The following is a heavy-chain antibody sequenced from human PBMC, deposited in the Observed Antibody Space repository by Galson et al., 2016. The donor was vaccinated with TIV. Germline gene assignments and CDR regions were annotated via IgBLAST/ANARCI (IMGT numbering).Heavy chain of an antibody. V-gene: IGHV1-69*01. CDR1: GGVFNNWA. Sequence: CKASGGVFNNWAIIWVRQAPGQGLEWMGGIIPLSGATYAKKYQGRLTVTATYMDLSSLRLDDTAVYYCARGGHYALDVWGQGTSVIVSS. D-gene: IGHD3-16*01. CDR3: ARGGHYALDV. J-gene: IGHJ6*02. CDR2: IIPLSGA.